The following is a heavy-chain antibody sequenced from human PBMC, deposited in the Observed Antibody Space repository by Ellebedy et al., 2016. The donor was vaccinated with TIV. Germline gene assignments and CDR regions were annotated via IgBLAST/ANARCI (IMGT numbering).Heavy chain of an antibody. CDR3: TRVEVGRSGPSYGMDV. CDR2: IVGSGGSR. D-gene: IGHD6-19*01. J-gene: IGHJ6*02. CDR1: GFSFSSYA. Sequence: PGGSLRLSCAASGFSFSSYAMSWVRQAPGKGLEWVSGIVGSGGSRYADSVKGRFTISRDNSKSTLDLQMNSLRAEDTALYYCTRVEVGRSGPSYGMDVWGQGTTVTVSS. V-gene: IGHV3-23*01.